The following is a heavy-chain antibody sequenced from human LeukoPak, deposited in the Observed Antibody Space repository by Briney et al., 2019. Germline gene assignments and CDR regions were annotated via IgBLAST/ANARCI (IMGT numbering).Heavy chain of an antibody. CDR1: GGSFSGYY. CDR3: ARGRDSSGWYVY. V-gene: IGHV4-34*01. CDR2: INHSGST. J-gene: IGHJ4*02. D-gene: IGHD6-19*01. Sequence: SETLPLTCAVYGGSFSGYYWSWIRQPPGKGLEWIGEINHSGSTNYNPSLKSRVAISVDTSKNQFSLKLSSVTAADTAVYYCARGRDSSGWYVYWGQGTLVTVSS.